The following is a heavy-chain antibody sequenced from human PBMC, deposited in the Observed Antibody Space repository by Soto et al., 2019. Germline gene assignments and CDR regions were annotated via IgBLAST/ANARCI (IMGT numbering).Heavy chain of an antibody. CDR3: ARSITMIVAVIDY. J-gene: IGHJ4*02. V-gene: IGHV3-30-3*01. D-gene: IGHD3-22*01. CDR1: GFTFSSYA. CDR2: ISYDGSNK. Sequence: LRLSCAASGFTFSSYAMHWVRQAPGKGLEWVAVISYDGSNKYYADSVKGRFTISRDNSKNTLYLQMNSLRAEDTAVYYCARSITMIVAVIDYWGQGTLVTVSS.